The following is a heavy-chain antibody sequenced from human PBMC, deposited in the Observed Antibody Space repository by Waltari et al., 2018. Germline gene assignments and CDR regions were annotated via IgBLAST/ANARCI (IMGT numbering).Heavy chain of an antibody. CDR3: ARGADTAMVTISWFDP. D-gene: IGHD5-18*01. CDR2: IYHSGST. CDR1: GGSISRGGYS. Sequence: QLQLQESGSGLVKPSQTLYLTCAVSGGSISRGGYSWSWIRQPPGKGLEWIGYIYHSGSTYYNPSLKSRVTISVDRSKNQFSLKLSSVTAADTAVYYCARGADTAMVTISWFDPWGQGTLVTVSS. V-gene: IGHV4-30-2*01. J-gene: IGHJ5*02.